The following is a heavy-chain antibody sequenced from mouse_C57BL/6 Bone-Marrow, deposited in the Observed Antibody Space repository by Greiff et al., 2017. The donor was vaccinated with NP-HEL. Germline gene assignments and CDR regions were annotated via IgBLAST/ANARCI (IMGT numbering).Heavy chain of an antibody. CDR2: IYPRDGST. Sequence: VKLMESGPELVKPGASVKLSCKASGYTFTSYDINWVKQRPGQGLEWIGWIYPRDGSTKYNEKFKGKATLTVDTSSSTAYMELHSLTSEDSAVYFCAEGAPMDYWGQGTSVTVSS. V-gene: IGHV1-85*01. CDR3: AEGAPMDY. CDR1: GYTFTSYD. J-gene: IGHJ4*01.